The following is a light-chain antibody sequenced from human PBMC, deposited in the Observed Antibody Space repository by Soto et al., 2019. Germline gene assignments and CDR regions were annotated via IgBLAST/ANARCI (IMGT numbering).Light chain of an antibody. Sequence: DIQLTQSPSFLSASVGDRVTITCGASQGISSYLAWYQQKPGKAPKLLISTASTLQIGVPSRFSGSGSGTEFTLTISSLQPEDFATYYCQQLNNYPRTFGQGTKVDIK. J-gene: IGKJ1*01. V-gene: IGKV1-9*01. CDR1: QGISSY. CDR3: QQLNNYPRT. CDR2: TAS.